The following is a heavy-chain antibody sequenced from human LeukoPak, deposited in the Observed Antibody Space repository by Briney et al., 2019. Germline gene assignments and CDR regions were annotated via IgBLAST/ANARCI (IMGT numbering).Heavy chain of an antibody. D-gene: IGHD4-17*01. Sequence: SETLSLTCTVSGGSISSSSYYWGWIRQPPGKGLEWIGSIYYGGSTYYNPSLKSRVTMSVDTSKNQFSLKLSSVTAADTAVYYCARDLGADYGDYVFDPWGQGTLVTVSS. V-gene: IGHV4-39*07. CDR1: GGSISSSSYY. CDR3: ARDLGADYGDYVFDP. CDR2: IYYGGST. J-gene: IGHJ5*02.